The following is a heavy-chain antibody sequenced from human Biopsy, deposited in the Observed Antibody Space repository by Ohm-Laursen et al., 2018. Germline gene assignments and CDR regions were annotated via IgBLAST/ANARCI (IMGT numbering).Heavy chain of an antibody. CDR2: ISYSRHT. CDR3: AKHGSGWTGDDAFHI. CDR1: GGSISGSS. V-gene: IGHV4-59*08. Sequence: TLSLTCPVSGGSISGSSWSWIRQAPGKGLEWIGYISYSRHTNYNPSLKSRITISVDTSKNQFSLKLTSVTAADTAVYYCAKHGSGWTGDDAFHIWGQGTMVTVSS. J-gene: IGHJ3*02. D-gene: IGHD6-19*01.